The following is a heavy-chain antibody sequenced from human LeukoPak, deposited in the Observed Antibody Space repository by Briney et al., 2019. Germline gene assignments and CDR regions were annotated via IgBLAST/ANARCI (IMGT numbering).Heavy chain of an antibody. V-gene: IGHV1-24*01. J-gene: IGHJ5*02. CDR2: FDPEDGET. Sequence: ASVKVSCKVSGYTLTELSMHWVRQAPGKGLEWMGGFDPEDGETIYAQKFQGRVTMTEDTSTDTAYMELSSLRSEDTAVYYCATTTLLYCSSTSCYGAGGNWFDPWRQGTLVTVSS. CDR3: ATTTLLYCSSTSCYGAGGNWFDP. CDR1: GYTLTELS. D-gene: IGHD2-2*01.